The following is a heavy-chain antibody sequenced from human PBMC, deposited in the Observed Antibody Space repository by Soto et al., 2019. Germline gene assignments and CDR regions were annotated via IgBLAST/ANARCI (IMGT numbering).Heavy chain of an antibody. CDR2: IYYSGST. CDR1: GASISSGGYY. J-gene: IGHJ3*02. Sequence: PSETLSLTCTVSGASISSGGYYWNWIRQHPGKGLEWIGYIYYSGSTYYNPSLESRITISVDTSKNQYSLKLRSVAAADTSFYYCAREVGDGSNSAFDIWGQGTMVTVSS. V-gene: IGHV4-31*03. D-gene: IGHD3-3*01. CDR3: AREVGDGSNSAFDI.